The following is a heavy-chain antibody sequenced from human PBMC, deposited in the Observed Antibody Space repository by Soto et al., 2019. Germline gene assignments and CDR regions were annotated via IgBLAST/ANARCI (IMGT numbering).Heavy chain of an antibody. V-gene: IGHV4-39*01. CDR1: GGSISSSSYY. J-gene: IGHJ4*02. CDR2: IYYSGST. Sequence: SETLSLTCTVSGGSISSSSYYWGWIRQPPGKGLEWIGSIYYSGSTYYNPSLKSRVTISVDTSKNQFSLKLGSVTAADTAVYYCASGSYYYYFDYWGQGTLVTVSS. CDR3: ASGSYYYYFDY. D-gene: IGHD1-26*01.